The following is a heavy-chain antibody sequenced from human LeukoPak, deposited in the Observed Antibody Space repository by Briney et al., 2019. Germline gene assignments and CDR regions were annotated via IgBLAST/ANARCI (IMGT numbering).Heavy chain of an antibody. CDR3: ARQLGGTYGEYFFDY. J-gene: IGHJ4*02. CDR1: GGSFSGYY. V-gene: IGHV4-34*01. D-gene: IGHD1-26*01. CDR2: ISHRGST. Sequence: SETLSLTCAVYGGSFSGYYWSWIRQPPGKGLEWIASISHRGSTYYNPSLKSRVTISVDTSKNQLSLKVNSVTAADTAVYYCARQLGGTYGEYFFDYWGQGTLVTVSS.